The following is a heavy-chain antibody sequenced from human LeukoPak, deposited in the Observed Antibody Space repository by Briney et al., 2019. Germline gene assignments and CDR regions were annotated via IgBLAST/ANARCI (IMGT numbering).Heavy chain of an antibody. J-gene: IGHJ6*02. D-gene: IGHD3-10*01. V-gene: IGHV1-2*02. CDR3: ARDPLVRGVIIQYYYYYYGMDV. CDR1: GGTFSSYA. Sequence: ASVKVSCKASGGTFSSYAIGWVRQAPGQGLEWMGWINPNSGGTNYAQKFQGRVTMTRDTSISTAYMELSRLRSDDTAVYYCARDPLVRGVIIQYYYYYYGMDVWGQGTTVTVSS. CDR2: INPNSGGT.